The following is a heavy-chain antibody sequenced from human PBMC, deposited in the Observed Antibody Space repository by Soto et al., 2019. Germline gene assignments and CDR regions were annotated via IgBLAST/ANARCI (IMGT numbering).Heavy chain of an antibody. Sequence: SETLSLTCAVSGGSIGSGNSYSWSWIRQPPGKGLEWIGSISHTGSTSYNPSLKGRVTMSVDKSKNQFSLKLSSVTAADMAVYYCARAVAPYLGTWFDPWGQGTLVTVSS. D-gene: IGHD3-16*01. CDR1: GGSIGSGNSYS. CDR3: ARAVAPYLGTWFDP. J-gene: IGHJ5*02. V-gene: IGHV4-30-2*01. CDR2: ISHTGST.